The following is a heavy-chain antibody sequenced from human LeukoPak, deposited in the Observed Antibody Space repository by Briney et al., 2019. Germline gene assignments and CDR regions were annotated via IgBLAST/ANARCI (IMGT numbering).Heavy chain of an antibody. CDR3: ARNPSSIAAAGLNFDY. CDR2: ISGSGGST. CDR1: GFTFSSYA. J-gene: IGHJ4*02. Sequence: GSLRLSCAASGFTFSSYAMSWVRQAPGKGLEWVSAISGSGGSTYYADSVKGRFTISRDNSKNTLYLQMNSLRAEDTAVYYCARNPSSIAAAGLNFDYWGQGTLVTVSS. D-gene: IGHD6-13*01. V-gene: IGHV3-23*01.